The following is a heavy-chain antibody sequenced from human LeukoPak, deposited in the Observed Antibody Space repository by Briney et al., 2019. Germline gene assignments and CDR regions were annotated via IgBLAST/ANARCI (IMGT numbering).Heavy chain of an antibody. CDR3: ARDLSSGGWTLEFDY. CDR2: ISAHSGNK. D-gene: IGHD1-1*01. J-gene: IGHJ4*02. Sequence: GASVKVSCKTSGYTFSTYGITWVRQAPGQGFQWMGWISAHSGNKKYAENFQGRISLTTDTSATTAYMELRSLTSDDTAVYYCARDLSSGGWTLEFDYWGQGSLVTVAS. CDR1: GYTFSTYG. V-gene: IGHV1-18*01.